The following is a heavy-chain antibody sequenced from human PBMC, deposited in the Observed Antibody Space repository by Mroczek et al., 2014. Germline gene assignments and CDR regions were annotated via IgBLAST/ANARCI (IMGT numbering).Heavy chain of an antibody. CDR2: IIPILGIA. J-gene: IGHJ6*02. Sequence: QVQLVQSGAEVKKPGSSVKVSCKASGGTFSSYTISWVRQAPGQGLEWMGRIIPILGIANYAQKFQGRVTITADKSTSTAYMELSSLRSEDTAVYYCARAITIFGVVIRRPDKDIYYYGMDVWGQGTHGHRLL. CDR1: GGTFSSYT. D-gene: IGHD3-3*01. V-gene: IGHV1-69*04. CDR3: ARAITIFGVVIRRPDKDIYYYGMDV.